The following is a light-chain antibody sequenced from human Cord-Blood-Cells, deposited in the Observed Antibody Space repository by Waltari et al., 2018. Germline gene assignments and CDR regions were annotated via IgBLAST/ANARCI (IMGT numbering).Light chain of an antibody. CDR3: QQSYSTPFT. J-gene: IGKJ3*01. V-gene: IGKV1-39*01. Sequence: DIQMTKSPSSLSASVGDRVTITCRASQSISSYLNWYQQKPGKAPKLLIYAASSLQSGVPSRFSGSGSGTDCTLTISSLQPEDFATYYCQQSYSTPFTFGPGTKVDIK. CDR1: QSISSY. CDR2: AAS.